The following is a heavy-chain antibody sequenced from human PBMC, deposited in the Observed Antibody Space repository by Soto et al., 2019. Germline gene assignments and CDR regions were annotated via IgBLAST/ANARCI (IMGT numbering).Heavy chain of an antibody. Sequence: ASVKVSCKASGYTFTSYGISWVRQAPGQGLEWMGWISAYNGNTNYAQKLQGRVTMTTDTSTSTAYMELRSLRSDDTAVYYCARVNGYSSSWYYFDYWGQGTLVTVSS. V-gene: IGHV1-18*01. CDR3: ARVNGYSSSWYYFDY. CDR1: GYTFTSYG. CDR2: ISAYNGNT. D-gene: IGHD6-13*01. J-gene: IGHJ4*02.